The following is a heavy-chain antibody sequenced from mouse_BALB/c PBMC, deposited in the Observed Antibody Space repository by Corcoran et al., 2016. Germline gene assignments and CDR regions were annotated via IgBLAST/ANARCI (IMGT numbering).Heavy chain of an antibody. D-gene: IGHD2-3*01. CDR3: ARAWWLLLDSYALEY. Sequence: DVQLQESGPGLVKPSQSLSLTCSVTGYSITSGSYWNWIRQFPGNKLEWMDYISYDGSNNYNPSLKNRISISRDTSKNQFFLKFNSVTTEYTATYYCARAWWLLLDSYALEYWGQGTSVTVAS. V-gene: IGHV3-6*02. CDR2: ISYDGSN. J-gene: IGHJ4*01. CDR1: GYSITSGSY.